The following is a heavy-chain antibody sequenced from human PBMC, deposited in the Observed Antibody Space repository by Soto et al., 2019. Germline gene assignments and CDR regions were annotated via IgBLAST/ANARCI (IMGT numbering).Heavy chain of an antibody. CDR1: GYTFSTYW. J-gene: IGHJ4*02. CDR2: IYPGDSDT. V-gene: IGHV5-51*01. CDR3: ARKFAPEFFDS. Sequence: LGESLKISCKGSGYTFSTYWIAWVRQMPGKGLEWMGIIYPGDSDTKYSPAFQGQVTISADKSINTAYLQWTSLEASDTAMYYCARKFAPEFFDSWGQGT. D-gene: IGHD3-10*01.